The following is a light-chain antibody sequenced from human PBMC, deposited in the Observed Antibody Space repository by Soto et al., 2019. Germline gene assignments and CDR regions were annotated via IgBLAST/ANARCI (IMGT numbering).Light chain of an antibody. Sequence: QSVMTQPPSVSAAPGQKVTISCIGTSSDVGSYNLVSWYQQHPGKAPKVLIYEVSERPSGVSNRFSGSKSGNTASLTISGLQAEDEAEYYCCSYAGSRTHVLFGGGTKLTVL. CDR3: CSYAGSRTHVL. CDR1: SSDVGSYNL. V-gene: IGLV2-23*02. J-gene: IGLJ2*01. CDR2: EVS.